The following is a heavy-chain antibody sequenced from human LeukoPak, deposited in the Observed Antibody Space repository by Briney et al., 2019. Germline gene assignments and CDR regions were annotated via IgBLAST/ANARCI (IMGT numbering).Heavy chain of an antibody. CDR2: INPNSGGT. D-gene: IGHD2-21*01. CDR3: ARADRLDGGPYLIGP. J-gene: IGHJ5*02. CDR1: GYSFTDYY. V-gene: IGHV1-2*02. Sequence: ASVKVSCKTSGYSFTDYYMHWVRQAPGRGLEWMGWINPNSGGTSSAQKFQGRVTMTRDTSITTVYMDLSWLTSDHTAIYYCARADRLDGGPYLIGPWGQGTLVTVSS.